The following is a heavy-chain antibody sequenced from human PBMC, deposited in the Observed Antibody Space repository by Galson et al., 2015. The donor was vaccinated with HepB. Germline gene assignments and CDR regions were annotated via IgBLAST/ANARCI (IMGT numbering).Heavy chain of an antibody. CDR3: AKSPRPPYYHDSSGYYQPFDY. V-gene: IGHV3-23*01. CDR2: ISGSGGST. D-gene: IGHD3-22*01. J-gene: IGHJ4*02. CDR1: GFTFSSYA. Sequence: SLRLSCAASGFTFSSYAMSWVRQAPGKGLEWVSAISGSGGSTNYADSVKGRFTTSRDNPKNTLHLQMNSLRAEDTAVYYCAKSPRPPYYHDSSGYYQPFDYWGQGTLVTVSS.